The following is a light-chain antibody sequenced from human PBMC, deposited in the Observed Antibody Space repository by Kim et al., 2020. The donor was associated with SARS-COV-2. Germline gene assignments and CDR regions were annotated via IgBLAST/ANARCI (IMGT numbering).Light chain of an antibody. CDR1: SLRNCF. J-gene: IGLJ3*02. CDR3: KSRDSSGNLWV. V-gene: IGLV3-19*01. CDR2: GKN. Sequence: ALGQTVTITGQGDSLRNCFASWYQQKPGQAPLLVIYGKNDRPSRIPDRFSGSTSGNTASLTITGAQAEDESDYYCKSRDSSGNLWVFGGGTQLTVL.